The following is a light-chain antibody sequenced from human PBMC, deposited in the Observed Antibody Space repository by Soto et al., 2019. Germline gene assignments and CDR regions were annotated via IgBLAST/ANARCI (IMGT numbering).Light chain of an antibody. CDR1: QSVSSN. CDR3: QQYGSSPIT. Sequence: EIVMTQSPATLSVSPGERATLSCRAGQSVSSNLAWYQQKPGQAPRLLIYGASTRATGIPARFSGSGSGTEFTLTISGLQSEDFAVYYCQQYGSSPITFGQGTRLEIK. CDR2: GAS. J-gene: IGKJ5*01. V-gene: IGKV3-15*01.